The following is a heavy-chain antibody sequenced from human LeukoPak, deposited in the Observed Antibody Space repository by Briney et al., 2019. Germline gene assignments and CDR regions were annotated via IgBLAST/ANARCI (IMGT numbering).Heavy chain of an antibody. CDR3: ARRGYGSSTSCYSSDY. V-gene: IGHV5-51*01. J-gene: IGHJ4*02. D-gene: IGHD2-2*01. Sequence: GESLKISCKGSGYSFTSYWIGWVRQMPGKGLEWMGIIYPGDSDTRYSPSFQGQVTISADKSISTAYLQWSSLKASDTAMYYCARRGYGSSTSCYSSDYWGQGTLVTVSS. CDR1: GYSFTSYW. CDR2: IYPGDSDT.